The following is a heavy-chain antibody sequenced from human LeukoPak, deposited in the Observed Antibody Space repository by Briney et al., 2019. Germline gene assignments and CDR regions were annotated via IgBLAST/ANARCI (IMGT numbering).Heavy chain of an antibody. CDR2: ISYDGSNK. D-gene: IGHD3-16*02. CDR3: AKDLIGIGFDP. J-gene: IGHJ5*02. V-gene: IGHV3-30*18. Sequence: AGRSLRLSCAASGFTFSSYGMHWVRQAPGKGLEWVAVISYDGSNKYYADSEKGRFTISRDNSKNTLYLQMNSLRAEDTAVYYCAKDLIGIGFDPWGQGTLVTVSS. CDR1: GFTFSSYG.